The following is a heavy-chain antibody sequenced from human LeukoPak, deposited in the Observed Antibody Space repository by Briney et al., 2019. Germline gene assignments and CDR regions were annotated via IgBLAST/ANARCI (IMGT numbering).Heavy chain of an antibody. CDR2: INPNSGGT. CDR3: ARVLREYYYDSSGPDY. CDR1: GYTFTGYY. V-gene: IGHV1-2*02. J-gene: IGHJ4*02. D-gene: IGHD3-22*01. Sequence: ASVKVSCKASGYTFTGYYMHWVRQAPGQGLEWMGWINPNSGGTNYAQKFQGRVTMARDTSISTAYMELSRLRSDDTAVYYCARVLREYYYDSSGPDYWGQGTLATVSS.